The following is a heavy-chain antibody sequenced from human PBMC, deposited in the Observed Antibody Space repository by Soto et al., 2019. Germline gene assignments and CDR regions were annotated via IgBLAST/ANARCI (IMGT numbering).Heavy chain of an antibody. CDR2: INPNSGGT. CDR3: AREAIVVVPDANYYYYGMDV. D-gene: IGHD2-2*01. CDR1: GYTFTGYY. Sequence: GASVKVSCKASGYTFTGYYMHWVRQAPGQGLEWMGWINPNSGGTNYAQKFQGWVTMTRDTSISTAYMELSRLRSDDTAVYYCAREAIVVVPDANYYYYGMDVWGQGTTVTVSS. J-gene: IGHJ6*02. V-gene: IGHV1-2*04.